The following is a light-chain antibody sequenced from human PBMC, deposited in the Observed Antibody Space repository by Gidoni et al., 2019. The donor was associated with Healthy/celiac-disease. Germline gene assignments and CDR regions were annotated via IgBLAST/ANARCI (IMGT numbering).Light chain of an antibody. J-gene: IGKJ2*01. CDR3: QQSYSTPLYT. V-gene: IGKV1-39*01. CDR2: AAS. CDR1: KSISSY. Sequence: DIQMTQSPSSLSASGGDRVTITCRPSKSISSYLNWYQQKPGNAPKLLIYAASSLQSGVPSRFSGSGSWTDFTLTISSLQPEDFATYYCQQSYSTPLYTFGQGTKLEIK.